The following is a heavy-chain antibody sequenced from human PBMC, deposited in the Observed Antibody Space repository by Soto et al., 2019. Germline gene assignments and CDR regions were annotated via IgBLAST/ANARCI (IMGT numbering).Heavy chain of an antibody. V-gene: IGHV4-39*01. D-gene: IGHD6-6*01. CDR1: GGSISSSSYY. J-gene: IGHJ5*02. CDR3: ARLIGIAARRDAYNWFDP. CDR2: IYYSGST. Sequence: QLQLQESGPGLVKHSETLSLTCTVSGGSISSSSYYWGWIRQPPGKGLEWIGSIYYSGSTYYNPSLKSRVTISVDTSKNQFSLKLSSVTAADTAVYYCARLIGIAARRDAYNWFDPWGQGTLVTVSS.